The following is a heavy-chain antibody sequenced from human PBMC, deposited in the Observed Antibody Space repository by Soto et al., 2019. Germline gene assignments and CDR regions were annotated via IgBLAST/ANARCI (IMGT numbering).Heavy chain of an antibody. CDR2: IIDSGGST. CDR1: GFTFSSYA. D-gene: IGHD3-3*01. CDR3: ATGQGIFGVVTHLVGVRETSC. J-gene: IGHJ4*02. V-gene: IGHV3-23*01. Sequence: GGSLRLSCAGSGFTFSSYAMSWVRQAPGKGLEWVSAIIDSGGSTYYADSVKGRFTISRDNSKNTLYLQMNSLRAEDTAVYYCATGQGIFGVVTHLVGVRETSCWGQGT.